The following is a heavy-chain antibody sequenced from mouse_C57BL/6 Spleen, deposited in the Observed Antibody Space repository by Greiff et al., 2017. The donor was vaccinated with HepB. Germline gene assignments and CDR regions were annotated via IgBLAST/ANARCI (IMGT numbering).Heavy chain of an antibody. CDR2: IYPGNSDT. CDR3: TRWDYGISLYAMDY. J-gene: IGHJ4*01. V-gene: IGHV1-5*01. Sequence: VQLQQSGTVLARPGASVKMSCKTSGYTFTSYWMHWVKQRPGQGLEWIGAIYPGNSDTSYNQKFKGKAKLTAVTSASTAYMELSSLTNGDSAVYYCTRWDYGISLYAMDYCGQGTSVTVSS. D-gene: IGHD2-1*01. CDR1: GYTFTSYW.